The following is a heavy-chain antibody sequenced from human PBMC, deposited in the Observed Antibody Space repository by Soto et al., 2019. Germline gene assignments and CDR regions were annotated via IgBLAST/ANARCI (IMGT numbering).Heavy chain of an antibody. V-gene: IGHV3-15*01. Sequence: GGSLRLSFAASGFTFSNAWMSWVRQAPGKGLEWVGRIKSKTDGGTTDYAAPVKGRFTISRDDSKNTLYLQMNSLKTEDTAVYYCTRFMITFGGASFDYWGQGTLVTVSS. J-gene: IGHJ4*02. D-gene: IGHD3-16*01. CDR2: IKSKTDGGTT. CDR1: GFTFSNAW. CDR3: TRFMITFGGASFDY.